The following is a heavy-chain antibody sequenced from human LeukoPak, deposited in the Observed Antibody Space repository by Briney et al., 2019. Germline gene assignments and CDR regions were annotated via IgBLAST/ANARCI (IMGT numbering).Heavy chain of an antibody. CDR1: GFTFSSYA. Sequence: GGALRLSCAASGFTFSSYAMSWVRQAPGKGLEWISAISGSWGSTYYADSVKGRFTISRDHSQNTLYLQMNSLRAEDTAVYYCARSLRVVVAATSYFDYWGQGTLVTVSS. V-gene: IGHV3-23*01. CDR2: ISGSWGST. J-gene: IGHJ4*02. CDR3: ARSLRVVVAATSYFDY. D-gene: IGHD2-15*01.